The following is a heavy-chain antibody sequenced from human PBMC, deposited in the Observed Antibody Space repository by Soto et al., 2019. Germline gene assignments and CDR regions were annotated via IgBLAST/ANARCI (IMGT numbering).Heavy chain of an antibody. CDR3: AKDQIAVAGTDYYYGMDV. CDR2: ISGSGGST. J-gene: IGHJ6*02. CDR1: GFTFSSYA. Sequence: PGGSLRLSCAASGFTFSSYAMSWVRQAPGKGLEWVSAISGSGGSTYYADSVKGRFTISRDNSKNTLYLQMNSLRAEDTAVYYCAKDQIAVAGTDYYYGMDVWGQGTTVTVSS. D-gene: IGHD6-19*01. V-gene: IGHV3-23*01.